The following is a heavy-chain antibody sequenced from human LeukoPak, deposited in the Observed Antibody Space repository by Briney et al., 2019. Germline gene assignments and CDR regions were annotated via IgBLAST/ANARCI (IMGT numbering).Heavy chain of an antibody. CDR1: GGSLRGYY. CDR3: ARTHNPHSTWYWYFDL. Sequence: SETLSLTCAVYGGSLRGYYWSWIRQPPGKGLELIGEINPSGTTNYNASLKSRVTMSVDTSKNQFSLRLSSVTAADTAVYHCARTHNPHSTWYWYFDLWGRGTLVTVSS. V-gene: IGHV4-34*01. J-gene: IGHJ2*01. CDR2: INPSGTT. D-gene: IGHD6-13*01.